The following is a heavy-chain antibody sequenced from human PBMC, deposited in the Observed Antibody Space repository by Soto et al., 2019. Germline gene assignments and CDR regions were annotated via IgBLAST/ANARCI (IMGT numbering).Heavy chain of an antibody. V-gene: IGHV4-59*01. CDR1: GGSISSYY. CDR3: ARGPTVANYYYGMDV. CDR2: IYYSGST. D-gene: IGHD4-17*01. J-gene: IGHJ6*02. Sequence: PSETLSLTCTVSGGSISSYYWSCIRQPPGKGLEWIGYIYYSGSTNYNPSLKSRVTISVDTSKKQFSLNLSSVTAADTAVYYCARGPTVANYYYGMDVWGQGTTVTVSS.